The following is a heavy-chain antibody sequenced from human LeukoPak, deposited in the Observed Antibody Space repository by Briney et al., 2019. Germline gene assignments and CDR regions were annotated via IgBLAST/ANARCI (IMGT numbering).Heavy chain of an antibody. V-gene: IGHV3-33*06. D-gene: IGHD3-9*01. Sequence: GGSLRLSCAASGFTFSSYGMHWVRQAPGKGLEWVAVIWYDGSNKYYADSVKGRFTISRDNFKNTLYLQMNSLRAEDTAVYYCAKNNILTGYDLYYFDYWGQGTLVTVSS. CDR2: IWYDGSNK. CDR1: GFTFSSYG. CDR3: AKNNILTGYDLYYFDY. J-gene: IGHJ4*02.